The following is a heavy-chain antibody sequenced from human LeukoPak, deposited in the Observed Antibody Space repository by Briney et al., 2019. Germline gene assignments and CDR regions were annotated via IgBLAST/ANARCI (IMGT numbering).Heavy chain of an antibody. D-gene: IGHD4-17*01. CDR1: GGSISSYY. CDR3: ARCGYGYYPNYFDY. CDR2: IYYSGST. J-gene: IGHJ4*02. V-gene: IGHV4-59*12. Sequence: PSETLSLTCTVSGGSISSYYWSWIRQPPGKGLEWIGYIYYSGSTNYNPSLKSRVTISVDKSQNQFSLKLSSVTAADTAVYYCARCGYGYYPNYFDYWGQGTLVTVSS.